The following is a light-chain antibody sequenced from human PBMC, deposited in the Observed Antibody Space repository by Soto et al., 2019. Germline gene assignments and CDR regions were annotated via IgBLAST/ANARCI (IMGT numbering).Light chain of an antibody. V-gene: IGKV1-13*02. CDR1: QDITGA. Sequence: IQLIQSPSSLSASVGDRVTISCRASQDITGALAWYQQKPGKAPKLLIYDASSLESGVPSRFSGSGSGTDFTLTISSLQPEDFATYHCQQSYSGPITFGQGTRLEVK. CDR3: QQSYSGPIT. CDR2: DAS. J-gene: IGKJ5*01.